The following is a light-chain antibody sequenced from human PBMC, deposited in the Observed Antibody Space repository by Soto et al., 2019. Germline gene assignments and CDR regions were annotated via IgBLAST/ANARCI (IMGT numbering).Light chain of an antibody. V-gene: IGKV3-15*01. CDR2: GAS. CDR3: RQGHNWPLT. J-gene: IGKJ2*01. Sequence: EIVMTQSPATLSLSPGERAALSCRASQSINSELAWYQQKPGQPPRLLIYGASTRATGVPARFTGSEYGSEFTLTISGLQSEDFAVYYCRQGHNWPLTFGQGTRLEI. CDR1: QSINSE.